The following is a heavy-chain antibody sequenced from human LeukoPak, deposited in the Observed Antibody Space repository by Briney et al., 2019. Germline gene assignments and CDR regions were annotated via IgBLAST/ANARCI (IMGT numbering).Heavy chain of an antibody. CDR1: GGSISSYY. CDR3: ARKKTVYFDY. V-gene: IGHV4-59*08. Sequence: SETLSLTCTVSGGSISSYYWSWIRQPPGKGLEWIGYIYHSGSTNYNPSLKSRVTISVDTSKNQFSLKLSSVTAADTAVYYCARKKTVYFDYWGQGTLVTVSS. D-gene: IGHD2-8*01. CDR2: IYHSGST. J-gene: IGHJ4*02.